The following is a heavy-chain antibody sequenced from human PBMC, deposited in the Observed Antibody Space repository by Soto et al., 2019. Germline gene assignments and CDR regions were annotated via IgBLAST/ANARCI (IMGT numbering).Heavy chain of an antibody. CDR3: XXXXXXXXXLDY. V-gene: IGHV1-69*12. Sequence: QVQLVQSGAEVKKPGSSVKVSCKASGGTFSSYAISWVRQAPGQGLEWMGGIIPIFGTANYAQKFQGRVTITADESTSTAYMELSSLRSEDTAVXXXXXXXXXXXXLDYWGQGTLVTVSS. J-gene: IGHJ4*02. CDR2: IIPIFGTA. CDR1: GGTFSSYA.